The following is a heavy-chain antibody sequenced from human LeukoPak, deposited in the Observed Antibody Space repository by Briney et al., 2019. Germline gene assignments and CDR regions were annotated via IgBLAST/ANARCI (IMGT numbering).Heavy chain of an antibody. V-gene: IGHV1-18*01. CDR2: ISAYNGNT. J-gene: IGHJ6*02. Sequence: GASVKVSCKASGYTFTSYGISWVRQAPGQGLEWMGWISAYNGNTNYAQKLQGRVTMTTDTSTSTAYMELRSLRSDDTAVYYCARDKNYDILTGTYYYYGMDVWGQGTTVTVSS. D-gene: IGHD3-9*01. CDR3: ARDKNYDILTGTYYYYGMDV. CDR1: GYTFTSYG.